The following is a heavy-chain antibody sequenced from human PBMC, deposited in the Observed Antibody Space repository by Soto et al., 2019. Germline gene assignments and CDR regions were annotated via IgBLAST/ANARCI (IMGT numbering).Heavy chain of an antibody. CDR1: GYTFTGYY. CDR3: AREFLDNHIVVVPAAIRPGVYYYYYGMDV. D-gene: IGHD2-2*02. CDR2: INPNSGGT. J-gene: IGHJ6*02. V-gene: IGHV1-2*04. Sequence: ASVKVSCKASGYTFTGYYMHWVRQAPGQGLEWMGWINPNSGGTNYAQKFQGWVTMTRDTSISTAYMELSRLRSDDTAVYYCAREFLDNHIVVVPAAIRPGVYYYYYGMDVWGQGTTVTVSS.